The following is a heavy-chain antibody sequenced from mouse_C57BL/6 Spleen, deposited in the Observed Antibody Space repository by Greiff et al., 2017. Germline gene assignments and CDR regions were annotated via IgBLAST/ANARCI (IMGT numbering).Heavy chain of an antibody. CDR1: GFTFSSYA. Sequence: DVQLQESGGGLVKPGGSLKLSCAASGFTFSSYAMSWVRQTSEKRLEWVATISDGGSYTYYPDNVKGRFTISRDNAKNNLYLQMSHLKSEDTAMYYCARGGTGYYFDYWGQGTTLTVSS. V-gene: IGHV5-4*01. CDR3: ARGGTGYYFDY. J-gene: IGHJ2*01. D-gene: IGHD4-1*01. CDR2: ISDGGSYT.